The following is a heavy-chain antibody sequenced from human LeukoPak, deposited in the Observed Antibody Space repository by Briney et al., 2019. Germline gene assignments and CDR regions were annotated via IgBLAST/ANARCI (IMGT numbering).Heavy chain of an antibody. D-gene: IGHD4-23*01. Sequence: GRSLRLSCAASGFTFSNCAMHWVRQAPGKGLEWAAATSYDGNNKHYADSVKGRFTISRDNSKNTLFLQMNSLRTEDTAVYYCTTVSGRGGGDSGYFQRWGQGTLVTVSS. V-gene: IGHV3-30-3*01. CDR3: TTVSGRGGGDSGYFQR. CDR2: TSYDGNNK. J-gene: IGHJ1*01. CDR1: GFTFSNCA.